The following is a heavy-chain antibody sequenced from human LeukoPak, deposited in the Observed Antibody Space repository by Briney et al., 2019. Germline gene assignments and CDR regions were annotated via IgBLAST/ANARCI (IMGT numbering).Heavy chain of an antibody. CDR1: GFTFSSYG. CDR3: ARTIYNYVWGSYDH. CDR2: ISYDGSNK. D-gene: IGHD3-16*01. Sequence: GGSLRLSCAASGFTFSSYGMHWVRQAPGKGLEWVAVISYDGSNKYYADSVKGRFTISRDDSKNTLYLQMNSLRAEDTAMYYCARTIYNYVWGSYDHWGQGTLVTVSS. V-gene: IGHV3-30*03. J-gene: IGHJ4*02.